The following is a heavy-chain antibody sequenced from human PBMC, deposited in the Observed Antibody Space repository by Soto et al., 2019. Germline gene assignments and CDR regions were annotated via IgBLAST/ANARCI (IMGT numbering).Heavy chain of an antibody. Sequence: QVQLVQSGAEVKKPGASVKVSCKASGYTFTSYGISWVRQAPGQGLEWMGWISAYNGNTNYAQRLQGRVTMTTDTSTSTAYMELRSLRSDDTAVYYCARDCSGGSCYSSVDYWGQGTLVTVSS. CDR2: ISAYNGNT. D-gene: IGHD2-15*01. J-gene: IGHJ4*02. CDR1: GYTFTSYG. V-gene: IGHV1-18*01. CDR3: ARDCSGGSCYSSVDY.